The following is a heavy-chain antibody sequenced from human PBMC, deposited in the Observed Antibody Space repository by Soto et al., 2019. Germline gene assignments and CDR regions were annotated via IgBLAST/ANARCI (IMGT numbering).Heavy chain of an antibody. CDR2: IYYSGST. D-gene: IGHD4-17*01. CDR1: GGSISSGDYY. Sequence: SETLSLTCTVSGGSISSGDYYWSWIRQPPGKGLEWIGYIYYSGSTYYNPSLKSRVTISVDTSKNQFSLKLSSVTAADTAVYYCATSSGGDYDNWFDPWGQGTLVTVSS. V-gene: IGHV4-30-4*01. J-gene: IGHJ5*02. CDR3: ATSSGGDYDNWFDP.